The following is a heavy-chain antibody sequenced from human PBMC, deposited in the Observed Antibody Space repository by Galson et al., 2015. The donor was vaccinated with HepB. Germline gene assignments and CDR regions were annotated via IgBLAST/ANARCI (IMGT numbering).Heavy chain of an antibody. CDR1: GYSFTSYW. Sequence: QSGAEVKKPGESLRISCKGSGYSFTSYWISWVRQMPGKGLEWMGRIDPSDSYTNYSPSFQGHVTISADKSISTAYLQWSSLKASDTAMYYCARLKRQQLATSHYYGMDVWGQGTTVTVSS. CDR2: IDPSDSYT. V-gene: IGHV5-10-1*01. D-gene: IGHD6-13*01. J-gene: IGHJ6*02. CDR3: ARLKRQQLATSHYYGMDV.